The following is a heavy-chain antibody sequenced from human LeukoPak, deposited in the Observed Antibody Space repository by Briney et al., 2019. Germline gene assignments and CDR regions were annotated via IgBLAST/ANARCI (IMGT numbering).Heavy chain of an antibody. J-gene: IGHJ4*02. CDR3: ARGGGSSWYYYFDY. CDR1: GFTFSSYG. V-gene: IGHV3-30*03. Sequence: GGSLRLSCAASGFTFSSYGMHWVRQAPGKGLEWVAVISYDGSNKYYADSVKGRFTISRDNSKNTLYLQMNSLRAEDTAVYYCARGGGSSWYYYFDYWGQGTLVTVSS. D-gene: IGHD6-13*01. CDR2: ISYDGSNK.